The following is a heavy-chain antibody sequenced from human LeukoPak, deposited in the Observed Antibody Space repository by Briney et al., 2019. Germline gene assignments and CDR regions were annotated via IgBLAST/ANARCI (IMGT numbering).Heavy chain of an antibody. J-gene: IGHJ4*02. CDR3: ARDGGITVAADDY. Sequence: ASVKVSCKASGYIFTNYGFSWVRQAPGHGLEWMGWISAYNGNTNYAQKLQGRVTMTTDASTSTAYMELRSLRFDDTAVYYCARDGGITVAADDYWGQGALVTVSS. D-gene: IGHD6-19*01. CDR2: ISAYNGNT. CDR1: GYIFTNYG. V-gene: IGHV1-18*01.